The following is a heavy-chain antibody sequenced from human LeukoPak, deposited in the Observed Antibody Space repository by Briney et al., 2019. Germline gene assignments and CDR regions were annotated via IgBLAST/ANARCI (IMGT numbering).Heavy chain of an antibody. V-gene: IGHV3-23*01. CDR2: ISGSGGTT. CDR3: ARSLRVRGVPDYMDV. CDR1: GFTFSSYR. D-gene: IGHD3-10*01. J-gene: IGHJ6*03. Sequence: LPGGSLRLSCAASGFTFSSYRMSWVRQAPGKGLEWVSTISGSGGTTYYADTVKGRFTISRDNSKNMLYLQMNRLRAEDTAVYYCARSLRVRGVPDYMDVRGKGTTVIISS.